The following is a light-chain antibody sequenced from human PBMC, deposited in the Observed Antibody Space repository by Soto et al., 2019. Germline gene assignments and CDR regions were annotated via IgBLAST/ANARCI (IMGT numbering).Light chain of an antibody. Sequence: DIQMTQSPSSLSASVGDRVTITCRASLNLGDSLSWLQQKAGKPPTQLIYGASALQSRVPVRLRGSPSGQDLTRTIKNMQRTDFATDYCLHTYNLLRTFGHRTKVDIQ. CDR2: GAS. CDR3: LHTYNLLRT. CDR1: LNLGDS. V-gene: IGKV1-39*01. J-gene: IGKJ1*01.